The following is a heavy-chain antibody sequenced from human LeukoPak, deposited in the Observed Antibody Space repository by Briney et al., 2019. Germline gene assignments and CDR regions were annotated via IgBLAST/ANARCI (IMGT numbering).Heavy chain of an antibody. Sequence: ASVKVSCKASGYTFTSYYMHWVRQAPGQGLEWMGIINPSGGSTSYAQKFKGRVTMTRDTSTSTVYMELSSLSSEDTAVYYCAGFTDGYSSGLYWGQGTLVTVSS. J-gene: IGHJ4*02. D-gene: IGHD6-19*01. V-gene: IGHV1-46*01. CDR2: INPSGGST. CDR1: GYTFTSYY. CDR3: AGFTDGYSSGLY.